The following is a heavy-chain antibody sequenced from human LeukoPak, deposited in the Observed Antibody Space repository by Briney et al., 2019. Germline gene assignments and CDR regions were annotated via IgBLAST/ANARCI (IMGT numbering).Heavy chain of an antibody. D-gene: IGHD2-21*01. CDR2: MYSSGST. J-gene: IGHJ3*02. CDR3: AREGGRVKAIGTFDI. Sequence: SETLSLTCTVSGGSISGHYWSWIRQPAGKGLEWIGHMYSSGSTNYNPSLKSRVIMSVDTSKNQFSLKLRSVTAADTAVYYCAREGGRVKAIGTFDIWGQGTMVTVSS. V-gene: IGHV4-4*07. CDR1: GGSISGHY.